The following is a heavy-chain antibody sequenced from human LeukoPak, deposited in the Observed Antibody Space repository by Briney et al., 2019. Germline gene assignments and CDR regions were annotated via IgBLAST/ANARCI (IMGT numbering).Heavy chain of an antibody. Sequence: GGSLRLSCAASGFTFITYAMSWVRQAPGKGLEGVSAISGGGGGNTYYADSVKGRFTISRDNSKNTLYLQMNSLRAEDTAIYYCAKHSGYSSRWSDYWGQGTLVTVSS. J-gene: IGHJ4*02. V-gene: IGHV3-23*01. CDR2: ISGGGGGNT. CDR3: AKHSGYSSRWSDY. CDR1: GFTFITYA. D-gene: IGHD6-13*01.